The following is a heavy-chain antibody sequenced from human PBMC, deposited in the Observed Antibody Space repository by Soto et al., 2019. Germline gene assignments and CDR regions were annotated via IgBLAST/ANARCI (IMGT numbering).Heavy chain of an antibody. CDR2: ISGSGGST. CDR1: GFTFSSYA. V-gene: IGHV3-23*01. D-gene: IGHD2-15*01. CDR3: AKDYEGDIVVVVAPVGAFDI. Sequence: GGSLRLSCAASGFTFSSYAMSWVRQAPGKGLEWVSAISGSGGSTYYADSVKGRFTISRDNSKNTLYLQMNSLRAEDTAVYYCAKDYEGDIVVVVAPVGAFDIWGQGTMVTVSS. J-gene: IGHJ3*02.